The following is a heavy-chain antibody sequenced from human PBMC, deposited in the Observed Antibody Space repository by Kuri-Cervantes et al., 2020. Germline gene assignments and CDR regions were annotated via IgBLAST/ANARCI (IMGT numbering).Heavy chain of an antibody. CDR3: AKGGGSSGWYRADYDY. Sequence: SLKISCAASGFTFSRYWMTWVRQAPGKGLEWVSGISWNSGSIGYADSVKGRFTISRDNAKNSLYLQMNSLRAEDTALYYCAKGGGSSGWYRADYDYWGQGTLVTVSS. V-gene: IGHV3-9*01. D-gene: IGHD6-19*01. CDR2: ISWNSGSI. J-gene: IGHJ4*02. CDR1: GFTFSRYW.